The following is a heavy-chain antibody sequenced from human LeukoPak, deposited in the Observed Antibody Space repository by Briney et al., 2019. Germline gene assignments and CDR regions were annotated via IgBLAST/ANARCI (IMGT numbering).Heavy chain of an antibody. Sequence: SETLSLTCSVSGGSMSSYYWSWIRQPPGKGLEWIGCIYYSGNTNYNPSLKSRVTISVDTSKTSFSLNLSSVTAADTAVYYCARGLTIYDILTAYYTFPYFDYWGQGTLVTVSS. J-gene: IGHJ4*02. V-gene: IGHV4-59*01. CDR1: GGSMSSYY. D-gene: IGHD3-9*01. CDR2: IYYSGNT. CDR3: ARGLTIYDILTAYYTFPYFDY.